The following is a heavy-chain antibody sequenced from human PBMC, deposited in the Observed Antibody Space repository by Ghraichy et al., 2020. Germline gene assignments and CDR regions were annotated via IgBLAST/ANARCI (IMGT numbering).Heavy chain of an antibody. D-gene: IGHD5-24*01. Sequence: SETLSLTCNVSGGSVSSHRYYWTWIRQPPGKGLEWIGYIYYSGTTNYNPSLKSRVTISVDTSKNQFSLKLSSVTTADTAVYYCARENRDGYNLDYWGQGTLVTVSS. CDR2: IYYSGTT. CDR1: GGSVSSHRYY. V-gene: IGHV4-61*01. CDR3: ARENRDGYNLDY. J-gene: IGHJ4*02.